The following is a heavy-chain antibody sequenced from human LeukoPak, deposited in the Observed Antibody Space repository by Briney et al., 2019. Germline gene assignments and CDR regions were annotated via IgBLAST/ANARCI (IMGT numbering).Heavy chain of an antibody. CDR2: ISGSGGST. CDR1: GFTFSTYS. D-gene: IGHD2-15*01. J-gene: IGHJ3*02. Sequence: PGGSLRLSCTASGFTFSTYSMSWVRQAPGKGLEWVSAISGSGGSTYYADSVKGRFTISRDNSKNTLYLQMNCLRAEDTAVYYCAKDQGGVVVVAAPGAFDIWGQGTMVTVSS. V-gene: IGHV3-23*01. CDR3: AKDQGGVVVVAAPGAFDI.